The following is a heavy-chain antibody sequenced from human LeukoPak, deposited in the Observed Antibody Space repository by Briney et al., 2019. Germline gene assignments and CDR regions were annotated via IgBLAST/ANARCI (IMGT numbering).Heavy chain of an antibody. CDR3: AILTGYSDDY. V-gene: IGHV1-69*05. J-gene: IGHJ4*02. Sequence: SVKVSCXASGGTFSSYAISWVRQALGQGLEWMGRIIPIFGTANYAQKFQGRVTITTDESTSTAYMELSSLRSEDTAVYYCAILTGYSDDYWGQGTLVTVSS. D-gene: IGHD3-9*01. CDR2: IIPIFGTA. CDR1: GGTFSSYA.